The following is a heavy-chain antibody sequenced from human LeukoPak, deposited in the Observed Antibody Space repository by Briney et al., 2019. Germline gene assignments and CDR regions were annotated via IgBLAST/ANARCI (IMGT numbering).Heavy chain of an antibody. J-gene: IGHJ6*02. CDR1: GFTFSSYG. V-gene: IGHV3-30*18. D-gene: IGHD2-2*01. CDR3: TKSIRFCSSSACFAGYYNYGLHV. CDR2: MSHDGNSQ. Sequence: GGSLRLSCAASGFTFSSYGMHWVRQAPGKGLEWVAVMSHDGNSQYYADSVKGRFTISRDNSKNTLDLQMHRLRPEDTAAYYCTKSIRFCSSSACFAGYYNYGLHVWGQGTTVIVSS.